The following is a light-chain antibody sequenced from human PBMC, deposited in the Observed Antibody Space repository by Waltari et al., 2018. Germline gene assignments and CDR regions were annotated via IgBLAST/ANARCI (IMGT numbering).Light chain of an antibody. Sequence: QSVLTQPPSASGTPGQRVTISCSGSSSNIGSNTVHWYQQLPGTAPKLLIYTNYQRPSGVPDRFSGSKSDTSASLAISGLQSEDEADYYCGAWDDSLNGGVFGGGTKLTVL. CDR2: TNY. CDR1: SSNIGSNT. CDR3: GAWDDSLNGGV. V-gene: IGLV1-44*01. J-gene: IGLJ3*02.